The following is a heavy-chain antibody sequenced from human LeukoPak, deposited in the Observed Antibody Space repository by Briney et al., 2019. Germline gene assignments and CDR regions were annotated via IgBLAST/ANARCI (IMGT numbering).Heavy chain of an antibody. V-gene: IGHV4-34*01. Sequence: SETLSLTCAVYGGSVRDNYWSWIRQSPGKGLEWIGEIHHSGSTKYNPSLKSRVTISLDTSKNQFSLKLNSMTAADTAVYYCAGHVSAAAGGRWGQGTLVTVSS. J-gene: IGHJ4*02. CDR1: GGSVRDNY. CDR3: AGHVSAAAGGR. D-gene: IGHD6-13*01. CDR2: IHHSGST.